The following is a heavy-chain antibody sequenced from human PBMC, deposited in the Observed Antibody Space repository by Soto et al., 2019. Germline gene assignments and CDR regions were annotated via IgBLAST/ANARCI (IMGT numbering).Heavy chain of an antibody. CDR1: GGSTSSGGYY. CDR3: ARGSQINGVDS. V-gene: IGHV4-31*03. CDR2: IYNSASS. Sequence: QVQLRESGPGLVKPSQTLSLTCTVSGGSTSSGGYYWNWIRQHPGKGLEWIGYIYNSASSYYNPSLTSRVTIFIDTSKNQFSLKLSSVTAADTAVYYCARGSQINGVDSWGQGTQVTVSS. J-gene: IGHJ5*01.